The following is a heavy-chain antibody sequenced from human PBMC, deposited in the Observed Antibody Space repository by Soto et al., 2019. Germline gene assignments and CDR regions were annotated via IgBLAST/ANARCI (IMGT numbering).Heavy chain of an antibody. Sequence: PGGSLRLSCAASGLTFSSYAMNWVRQAPGKGLEWVSYISSSSSTIYYADTVKGRFTISRDNAKNSLYLQMNSLRAEDTALYFCARDDTQQQLAALNGLDPWGQGTLVTVS. D-gene: IGHD6-13*01. CDR3: ARDDTQQQLAALNGLDP. V-gene: IGHV3-48*01. CDR2: ISSSSSTI. CDR1: GLTFSSYA. J-gene: IGHJ5*02.